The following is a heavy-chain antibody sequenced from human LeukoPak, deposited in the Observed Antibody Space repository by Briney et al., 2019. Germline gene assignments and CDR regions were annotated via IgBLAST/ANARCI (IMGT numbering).Heavy chain of an antibody. CDR2: MNPNSGST. J-gene: IGHJ4*02. V-gene: IGHV1-8*03. Sequence: GASVKVSCKASGYTFTSYDINWVRQAPGQGLEWMGWMNPNSGSTGYAQKFQGRVTITRNTSISTAYMELSGLRSEDTAVYYCARGRSTGYPYYFEYWGQGTLVTASS. CDR3: ARGRSTGYPYYFEY. D-gene: IGHD5-12*01. CDR1: GYTFTSYD.